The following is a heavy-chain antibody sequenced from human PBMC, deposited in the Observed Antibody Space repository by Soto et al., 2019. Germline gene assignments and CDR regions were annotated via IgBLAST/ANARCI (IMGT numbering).Heavy chain of an antibody. J-gene: IGHJ6*02. Sequence: SETLSLTCAVYGGSFSGYYWSWIRQPPGKGLEWIGEINHSGSTNYNPSLKSRVTISVDTSKNQFSLKLSSVTAADTAVYYCARGFTYSGSPTLYYYYGMDVWGQGTTVTVSS. CDR2: INHSGST. CDR1: GGSFSGYY. CDR3: ARGFTYSGSPTLYYYYGMDV. V-gene: IGHV4-34*01. D-gene: IGHD6-6*01.